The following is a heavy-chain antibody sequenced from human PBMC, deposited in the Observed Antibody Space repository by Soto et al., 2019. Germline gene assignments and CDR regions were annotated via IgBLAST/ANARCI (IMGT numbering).Heavy chain of an antibody. J-gene: IGHJ5*02. D-gene: IGHD3-3*01. V-gene: IGHV4-30-4*01. CDR1: GGSISSGDYY. CDR2: IYYSGST. CDR3: ARERVLRFLGWQRKRFDP. Sequence: QVQLQESGPGLVKPSQTLSLTCTVSGGSISSGDYYWSWIRQPPGKGLEWIGYIYYSGSTYYNPSLKSRVTISVDTSKNPFSLKLRSVTSADTAVYYRARERVLRFLGWQRKRFDPWGQGTLVTVSS.